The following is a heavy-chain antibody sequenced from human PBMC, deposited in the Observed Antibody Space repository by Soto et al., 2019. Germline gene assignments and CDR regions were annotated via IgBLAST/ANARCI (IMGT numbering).Heavy chain of an antibody. CDR3: ARVPSPFDYYYAMDV. D-gene: IGHD3-16*01. CDR2: IFSSGTT. V-gene: IGHV4-30-4*01. CDR1: GDSISSGNKY. J-gene: IGHJ6*02. Sequence: QVQLRESGPGLVMPSQTLSLTCTVSGDSISSGNKYWSWIRQPPGKGLEWIGYIFSSGTTYYNPSLKNRLTMSLDASQNQLSLKLSSRTDADTAGYFCARVPSPFDYYYAMDVWGQGTTVTVSS.